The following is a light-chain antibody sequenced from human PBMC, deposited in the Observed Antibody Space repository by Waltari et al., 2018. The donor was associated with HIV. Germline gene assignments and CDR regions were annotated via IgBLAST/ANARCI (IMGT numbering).Light chain of an antibody. CDR3: QTWGTGIRV. V-gene: IGLV4-69*01. Sequence: QLVLTQSPSASASLGVSVKLTCTLSSGHRSYAIAWHQQQPEKGPRYLMKLNSDGSHSKGDGIPDRFSGSSSGAERYLTISSLQSEDEADYYCQTWGTGIRVFGGGTKLTVL. J-gene: IGLJ3*02. CDR2: LNSDGSH. CDR1: SGHRSYA.